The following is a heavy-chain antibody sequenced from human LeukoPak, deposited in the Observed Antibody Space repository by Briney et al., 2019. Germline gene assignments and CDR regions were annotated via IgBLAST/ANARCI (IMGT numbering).Heavy chain of an antibody. V-gene: IGHV3-23*01. CDR1: GFTFSSYA. Sequence: GGSLRLSCAASGFTFSSYAMSWVRQAPGKGLEWVSAISGSGGSTYYADSEKGRFTISRDNSKNTLYLQMNSLRAEDTAVYYCAKDRAAMVTHTFDYWGQGTLVTVSS. CDR2: ISGSGGST. J-gene: IGHJ4*02. D-gene: IGHD5-18*01. CDR3: AKDRAAMVTHTFDY.